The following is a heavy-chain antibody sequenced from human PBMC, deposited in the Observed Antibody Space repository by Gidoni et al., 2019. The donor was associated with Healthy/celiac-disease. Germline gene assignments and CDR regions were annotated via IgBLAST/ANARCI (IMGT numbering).Heavy chain of an antibody. Sequence: QVQLQQWGAGLLKPSETLSPTCAVHGGSFSGYSWSWIRQPPGKGLEGIGEINHSGSTNYNPSLKSRVTISVDTSKNQFSLKLSSVTAADTAVYYCARGIYDFWSGWDLGVDYWGQGTLVTVSS. V-gene: IGHV4-34*01. CDR2: INHSGST. J-gene: IGHJ4*02. CDR1: GGSFSGYS. D-gene: IGHD3-3*01. CDR3: ARGIYDFWSGWDLGVDY.